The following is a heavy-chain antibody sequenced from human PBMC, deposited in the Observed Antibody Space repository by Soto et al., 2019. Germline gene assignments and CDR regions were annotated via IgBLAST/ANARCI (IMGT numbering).Heavy chain of an antibody. CDR1: GDTISTGGYY. J-gene: IGHJ5*02. CDR2: TYHSGNP. Sequence: QLQLQESGSRLVKSSETLSLTCAVSGDTISTGGYYWAWIRQPPGKPLEWIWHTYHSGNPYSNPSLNSRVIISVDRSKNQFSLKLSSVTAADTAVYYCARETHGDYVWYFDPWGQGTLVTVSS. V-gene: IGHV4-30-2*01. D-gene: IGHD4-17*01. CDR3: ARETHGDYVWYFDP.